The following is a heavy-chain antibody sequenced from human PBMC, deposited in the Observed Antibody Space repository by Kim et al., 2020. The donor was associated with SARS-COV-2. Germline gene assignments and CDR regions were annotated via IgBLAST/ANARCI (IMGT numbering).Heavy chain of an antibody. D-gene: IGHD6-19*01. CDR3: ARHSSAWPIFDY. CDR1: GFDVSNNY. V-gene: IGHV3-53*01. J-gene: IGHJ4*02. CDR2: IHSGGGT. Sequence: GGSLRLSCEVSGFDVSNNYMSWVRQAPGKGLEWVSAIHSGGGTYYADSVRGRFTISRDSSKNTLYLQMNTLRVDDTAVYYCARHSSAWPIFDYWGQGALV.